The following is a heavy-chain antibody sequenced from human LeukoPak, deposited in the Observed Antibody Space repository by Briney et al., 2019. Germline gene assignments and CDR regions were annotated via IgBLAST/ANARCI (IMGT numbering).Heavy chain of an antibody. CDR3: AKDPVVFHGGSGWHYFDY. CDR2: ISGSGGST. J-gene: IGHJ4*02. V-gene: IGHV3-23*01. D-gene: IGHD6-19*01. Sequence: GGSLRLSCAASGFTFSSYAMSWVRQAPGKGLEWVSAISGSGGSTYYADSVKGRFTISRDNSKNALYLQMNSLRAEDTAVYYCAKDPVVFHGGSGWHYFDYWGQGALVTVSS. CDR1: GFTFSSYA.